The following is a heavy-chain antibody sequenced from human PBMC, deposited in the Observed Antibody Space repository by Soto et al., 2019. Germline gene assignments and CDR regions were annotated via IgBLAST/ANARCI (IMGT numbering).Heavy chain of an antibody. CDR1: GGTFSTYT. J-gene: IGHJ5*02. Sequence: AVKVSCKASGGTFSTYTFSWVRQAPGQGLEWMGRIIPIFGTPYYAQKFQGRVTMTTDTCTSTAYMELRSLRSDDTAVYYCARDRRTNITDAGTQNRFAPGVQGPLVKVSS. CDR2: IIPIFGTP. CDR3: ARDRRTNITDAGTQNRFAP. D-gene: IGHD1-20*01. V-gene: IGHV1-69*05.